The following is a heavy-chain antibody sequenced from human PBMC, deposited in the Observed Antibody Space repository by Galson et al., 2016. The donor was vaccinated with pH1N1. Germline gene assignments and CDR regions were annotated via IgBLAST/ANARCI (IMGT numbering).Heavy chain of an antibody. D-gene: IGHD6-13*01. CDR2: IYYSGST. J-gene: IGHJ4*02. CDR3: ARSSSSRETEYYFDY. Sequence: TLSLTCTVSGGSISSGDYYWNWIRQHPGKGLEWIGYIYYSGSTYYNPSLKSRVTISVDTSKNQFSLKLSSVTAADTAVYYCARSSSSRETEYYFDYWGQGTLVTVSS. CDR1: GGSISSGDYY. V-gene: IGHV4-31*03.